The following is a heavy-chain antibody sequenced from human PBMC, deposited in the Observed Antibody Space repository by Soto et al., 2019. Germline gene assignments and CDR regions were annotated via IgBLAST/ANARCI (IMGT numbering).Heavy chain of an antibody. CDR2: IYHNGSP. CDR1: GGSMSSGGYS. V-gene: IGHV4-30-2*01. CDR3: ARVPDV. J-gene: IGHJ6*02. Sequence: PSETLSLTCTVSGGSMSSGGYSWSWIRQPPGKGLEWIGYIYHNGSPYYNPSLKSRVTISVDRSKNQFSLKLSPVTAADTAVYYCARVPDVWGQGTTVTVSS.